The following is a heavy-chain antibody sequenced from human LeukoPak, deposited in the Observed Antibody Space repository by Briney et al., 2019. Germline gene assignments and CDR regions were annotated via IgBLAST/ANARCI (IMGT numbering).Heavy chain of an antibody. CDR3: AELGITMIGGV. D-gene: IGHD3-10*02. CDR1: GFSFSTYS. V-gene: IGHV3-48*04. CDR2: ISSSGSTI. Sequence: GGSLRLSCAASGFSFSTYSMSWVRQAPGKGLEWVSYISSSGSTIYYADSVKGRFTISRDNAKNSLYLQMNSLRAEDTAVYYCAELGITMIGGVWGKGTTVTISS. J-gene: IGHJ6*04.